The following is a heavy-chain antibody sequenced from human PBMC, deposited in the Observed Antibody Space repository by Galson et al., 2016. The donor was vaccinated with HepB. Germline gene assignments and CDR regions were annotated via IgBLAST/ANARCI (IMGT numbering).Heavy chain of an antibody. CDR3: AKVSDYHDSSWLFDY. Sequence: SLRLSCAVRGFTFENYGMHWVRQAPGKGPEWLSLISHEGANKYYADSVKGRFTISRDNSENTLYLQMNSLRPEDTAVYYCAKVSDYHDSSWLFDYWGQGTQVTVSS. CDR2: ISHEGANK. D-gene: IGHD3-22*01. J-gene: IGHJ4*02. V-gene: IGHV3-30*18. CDR1: GFTFENYG.